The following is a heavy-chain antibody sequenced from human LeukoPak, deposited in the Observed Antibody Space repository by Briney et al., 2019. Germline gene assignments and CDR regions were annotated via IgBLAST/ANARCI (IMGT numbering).Heavy chain of an antibody. CDR1: GYSFSSFA. CDR2: INTNTGNP. J-gene: IGHJ4*02. CDR3: ARGRDYIYFDY. D-gene: IGHD3-9*01. Sequence: ASVKVSCKASGYSFSSFAMNWLRQAPGQGLEWMGWINTNTGNPTHDHDFTGRFVFSLDTSVSTAYLQISNLKAEDTAVYYCARGRDYIYFDYWGQGSQVTVSS. V-gene: IGHV7-4-1*02.